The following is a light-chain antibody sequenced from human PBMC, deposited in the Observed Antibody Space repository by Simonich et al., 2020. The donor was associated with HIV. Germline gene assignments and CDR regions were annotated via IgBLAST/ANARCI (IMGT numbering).Light chain of an antibody. CDR2: WAS. J-gene: IGKJ1*01. CDR1: QSVLYNSNNKNY. Sequence: DIVMTQSPDSLAGSLGERATINCQSSQSVLYNSNNKNYLVWYQQKPGQPPKLIIYWASTLESGVPDRFSGSGSGTDFTLTISSLQAEDVAVYYCQQYYSTPRTFGQGTKVEIK. V-gene: IGKV4-1*01. CDR3: QQYYSTPRT.